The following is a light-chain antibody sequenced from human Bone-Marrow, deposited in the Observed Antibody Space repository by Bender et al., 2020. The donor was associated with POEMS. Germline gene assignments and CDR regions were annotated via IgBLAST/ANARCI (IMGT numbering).Light chain of an antibody. J-gene: IGLJ2*01. Sequence: SYVLTQPPSVSVAPGKTARITCGGNNVGTKSVQWYQQKPGQAPVLVIYYDTDRPSGIPERFSGSNSGNTHTLTISRVEAGDEADYYCQVWDNFIVVFGGGTKLTVL. CDR3: QVWDNFIVV. CDR2: YDT. V-gene: IGLV3-21*01. CDR1: NVGTKS.